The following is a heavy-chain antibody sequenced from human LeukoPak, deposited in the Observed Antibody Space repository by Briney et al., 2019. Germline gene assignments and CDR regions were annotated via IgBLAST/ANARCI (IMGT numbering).Heavy chain of an antibody. CDR3: TRTSSLYDY. J-gene: IGHJ4*02. CDR2: LSRSGDTT. Sequence: PGGSLGLSCAASGFTFTDYAMSWVRQAPGKGLEWVSALSRSGDTTYYADSVKGRFTISRDNSKSTLHLQMNSLRAEDTAVYYCTRTSSLYDYWGQGTLVTVSS. V-gene: IGHV3-23*01. D-gene: IGHD1-7*01. CDR1: GFTFTDYA.